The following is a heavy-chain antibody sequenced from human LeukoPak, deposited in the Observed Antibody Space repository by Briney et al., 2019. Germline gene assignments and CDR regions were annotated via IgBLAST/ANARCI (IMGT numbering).Heavy chain of an antibody. V-gene: IGHV1-24*01. J-gene: IGHJ4*02. CDR2: FDPEDGET. CDR3: ATDRRGELPLIY. CDR1: GYTLTELS. Sequence: GASVKVSCKVSGYTLTELSMHWVRQAPATGLEWMGGFDPEDGETIYAQKFQGRVTMTEDTYTDTAYMGLSSLRSEDTAVYYCATDRRGELPLIYWGQGTLVTVSS. D-gene: IGHD1-26*01.